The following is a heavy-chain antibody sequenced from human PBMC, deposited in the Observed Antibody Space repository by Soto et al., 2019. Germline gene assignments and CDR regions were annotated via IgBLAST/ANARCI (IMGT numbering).Heavy chain of an antibody. CDR2: IYYSGST. CDR3: ARAAEWLYNWFDP. V-gene: IGHV4-59*01. J-gene: IGHJ5*02. D-gene: IGHD3-3*01. Sequence: KASETLSLTCTVSGGSISSYYWSWIRQPPGKGLEWIGYIYYSGSTNYNPSLKSRVTISVDTSKNQFSLKLSSVTAADTAVYYCARAAEWLYNWFDPWGQGTLVTVSS. CDR1: GGSISSYY.